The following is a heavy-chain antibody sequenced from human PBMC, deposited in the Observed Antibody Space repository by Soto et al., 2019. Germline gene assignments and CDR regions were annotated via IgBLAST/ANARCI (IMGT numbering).Heavy chain of an antibody. V-gene: IGHV3-23*01. CDR1: GFTFTNYA. J-gene: IGHJ4*02. Sequence: GSLRLSCAASGFTFTNYAMSWVRQAPGKGLDWVSAISGSGGNTYYADSVKGRFTISRDYSRNTLYLQMNSLRAEDTAVYFCAKVDSSWTGYFDSWGQGTLVTVSS. CDR2: ISGSGGNT. CDR3: AKVDSSWTGYFDS. D-gene: IGHD6-13*01.